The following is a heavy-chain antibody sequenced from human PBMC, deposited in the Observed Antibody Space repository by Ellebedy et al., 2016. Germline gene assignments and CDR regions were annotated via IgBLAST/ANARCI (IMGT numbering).Heavy chain of an antibody. CDR2: IRSRANNYAT. J-gene: IGHJ4*02. Sequence: GGSLRLXCAASGFTFSGSAIHWVRQASGKGLEWVGRIRSRANNYATVYDVSVKGRFTISRDDSKNTAYLQMNGLKTEDTAVYYCSRLYGDSGYNLDWWGQGTLVTVSS. D-gene: IGHD4-17*01. CDR1: GFTFSGSA. CDR3: SRLYGDSGYNLDW. V-gene: IGHV3-73*01.